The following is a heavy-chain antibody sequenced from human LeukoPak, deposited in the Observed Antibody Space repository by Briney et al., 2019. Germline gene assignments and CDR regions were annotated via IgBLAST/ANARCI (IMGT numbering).Heavy chain of an antibody. D-gene: IGHD6-19*01. CDR3: ARHATYSSGWYWFDP. V-gene: IGHV4-59*08. CDR1: GGSISSYY. Sequence: PSETLSLTCTVSGGSISSYYWSWIRQPPGKGLEWIGYIYYSGSTNYNPSLKSRVTISVDTSKNQFSLKLSSVTAADTAVYYCARHATYSSGWYWFDPWGQGTLVTVSS. CDR2: IYYSGST. J-gene: IGHJ5*02.